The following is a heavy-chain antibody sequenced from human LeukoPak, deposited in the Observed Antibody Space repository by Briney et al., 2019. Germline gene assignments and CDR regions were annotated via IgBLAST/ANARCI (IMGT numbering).Heavy chain of an antibody. CDR3: ARAAGGWFGESILDAFDI. CDR1: GFTFSSYE. J-gene: IGHJ3*02. CDR2: ISSSGSTI. V-gene: IGHV3-48*03. Sequence: GGSLRLSCAASGFTFSSYEMNWVRQAPGKGLGWVSYISSSGSTIYYADSVKGRFTISRANSKNTVYLQMNSLRAEDTAVYYCARAAGGWFGESILDAFDIWGQGTMVTVSS. D-gene: IGHD3-10*01.